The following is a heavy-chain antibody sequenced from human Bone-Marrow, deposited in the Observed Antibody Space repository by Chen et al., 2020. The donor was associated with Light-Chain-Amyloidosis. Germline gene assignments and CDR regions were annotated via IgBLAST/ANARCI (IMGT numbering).Heavy chain of an antibody. D-gene: IGHD6-13*01. CDR2: ISGSGVTT. J-gene: IGHJ6*02. CDR1: GFSLAKFT. V-gene: IGHV3-23*01. CDR3: AKSQGSTWSYYYYAMDV. Sequence: EGRLLESGGGLGQQGGSLRVSCAASGFSLAKFTINWVRQAPGRGPEWVSAISGSGVTTYYSDSVKGRFTISRDNLNNTVFLQMDSLRAEDTAIYYCAKSQGSTWSYYYYAMDVWGQGTTVTVSS.